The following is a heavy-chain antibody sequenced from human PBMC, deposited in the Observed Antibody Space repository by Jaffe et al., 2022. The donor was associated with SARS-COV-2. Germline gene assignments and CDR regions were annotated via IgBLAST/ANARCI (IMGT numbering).Heavy chain of an antibody. Sequence: QVQLQESGPGLVKPSETLSLTCTVSGYSISNFYYWGWIRQPPGKGLEWIGNIYHGGRTSYNPSLKSRVTISLDTSKNQFSLKLTSVTAADTAVYYCARGRSVGGDCDFWGQGTLVTVSS. CDR3: ARGRSVGGDCDF. CDR1: GYSISNFYY. CDR2: IYHGGRT. D-gene: IGHD2-21*02. V-gene: IGHV4-38-2*02. J-gene: IGHJ4*02.